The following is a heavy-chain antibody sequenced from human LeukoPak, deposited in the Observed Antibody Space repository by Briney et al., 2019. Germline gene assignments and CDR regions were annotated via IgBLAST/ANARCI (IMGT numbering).Heavy chain of an antibody. CDR2: IYYTGDT. V-gene: IGHV4-59*01. D-gene: IGHD5-12*01. Sequence: SETLSLTCTVSGGSISRYYWNWIRQPPGKGLEWIGYIYYTGDTNYTPSLTSRVTISVDTSKTQFSLKLTSVTAADTAVYYCARDRGYSGYDYYGMDVWGQGTTVTVSS. CDR1: GGSISRYY. CDR3: ARDRGYSGYDYYGMDV. J-gene: IGHJ6*02.